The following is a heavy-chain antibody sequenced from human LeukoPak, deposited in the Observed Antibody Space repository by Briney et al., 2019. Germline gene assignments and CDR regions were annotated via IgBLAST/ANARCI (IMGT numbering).Heavy chain of an antibody. Sequence: GSLRLSCAASGFTFSDYYMSWLRQAPGKGLEWVSYISSSGSTIYYADSVKGRFTISRDNAKNSLYLQMNSLRAEDTAVYYRAHMDDDWTSLIDYWGQGTLVTVSS. V-gene: IGHV3-11*01. D-gene: IGHD3-3*01. CDR2: ISSSGSTI. CDR1: GFTFSDYY. J-gene: IGHJ4*02. CDR3: AHMDDDWTSLIDY.